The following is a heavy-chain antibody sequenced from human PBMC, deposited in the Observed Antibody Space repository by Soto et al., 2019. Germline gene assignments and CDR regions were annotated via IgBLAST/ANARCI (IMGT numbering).Heavy chain of an antibody. CDR2: INPNSGGT. CDR1: GYTFTGYY. J-gene: IGHJ3*02. D-gene: IGHD6-13*01. CDR3: AREPGAIAAAGTIHDAFDI. V-gene: IGHV1-2*04. Sequence: ASVKVSCKASGYTFTGYYMHWVRQAPGQGLEWMGWINPNSGGTNYAQKFQGWVTMTRDTSISTAYMELSRLGSDDTAVYYCAREPGAIAAAGTIHDAFDIWGQGTMVTVSS.